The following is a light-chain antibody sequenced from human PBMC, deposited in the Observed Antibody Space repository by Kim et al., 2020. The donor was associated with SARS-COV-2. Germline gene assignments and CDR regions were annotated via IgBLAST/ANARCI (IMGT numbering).Light chain of an antibody. J-gene: IGLJ3*02. CDR1: NLGHKY. Sequence: SYELTQPPSVSVSPGQTASITCSGDNLGHKYAYWYHQKPGQSPVLVIYEDNKRPSGIPERFSGSNSGNTATLTISGTQPMDEADYYCQAWDSSTAVFGGG. CDR3: QAWDSSTAV. V-gene: IGLV3-1*01. CDR2: EDN.